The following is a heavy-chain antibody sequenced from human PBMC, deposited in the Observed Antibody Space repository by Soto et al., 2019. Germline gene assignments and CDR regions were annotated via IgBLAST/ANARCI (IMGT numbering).Heavy chain of an antibody. CDR2: INPSGGST. CDR1: GYTFTSYY. Sequence: QVQLVQSGAEVKKPGASVKVSCKASGYTFTSYYMHWVRQAPGQGLEWMGIINPSGGSTSYAQKFPGRVTMTRDTSTSTVYMELSSLRSEDTAVYYCARGYYDILTGYYTENFDYWGQGTLVTVSS. J-gene: IGHJ4*02. D-gene: IGHD3-9*01. V-gene: IGHV1-46*01. CDR3: ARGYYDILTGYYTENFDY.